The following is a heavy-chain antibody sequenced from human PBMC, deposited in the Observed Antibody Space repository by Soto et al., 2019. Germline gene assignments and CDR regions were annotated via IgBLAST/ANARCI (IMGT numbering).Heavy chain of an antibody. J-gene: IGHJ4*02. CDR1: GFTFSSYT. V-gene: IGHV3-23*01. Sequence: GGSLRLSCAASGFTFSSYTMNWVRQAPGKGLEWVSGINSGGRTYYADSVKGRFTVSRDDSKNTLYLQIISLRAEDTAVYYCAKDLRPDGVWDFDYWGQGTLVTVSS. CDR2: INSGGRT. D-gene: IGHD4-17*01. CDR3: AKDLRPDGVWDFDY.